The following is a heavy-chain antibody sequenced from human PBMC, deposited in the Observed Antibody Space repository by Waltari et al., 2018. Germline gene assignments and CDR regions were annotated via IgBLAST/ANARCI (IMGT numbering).Heavy chain of an antibody. J-gene: IGHJ4*02. CDR1: GFTFSSYG. CDR2: IWYDGSNK. V-gene: IGHV3-30*18. CDR3: AKEVDEYFFDY. D-gene: IGHD2-2*01. Sequence: QVQLVESGGGVVQPGRSLRLSCAASGFTFSSYGLHWVRQAPGKGLEWVAVIWYDGSNKYYADSVKGRFTISRDNSKNTLYLQMNSLRAEDTAMYYCAKEVDEYFFDYWGQGTLVTVSS.